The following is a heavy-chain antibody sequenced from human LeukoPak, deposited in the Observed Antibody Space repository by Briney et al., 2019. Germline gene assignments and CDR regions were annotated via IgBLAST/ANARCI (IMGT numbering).Heavy chain of an antibody. Sequence: GASVKVSCTASGGTFSSYAISWVRQAPGQGLEWMGGIIPIFGTANYAQKFQGRVTITADESTSTAYMELSSLRSEDTAVYYCASYYDSSGSFDYWGQGTLVTVSS. J-gene: IGHJ4*02. D-gene: IGHD3-22*01. V-gene: IGHV1-69*13. CDR3: ASYYDSSGSFDY. CDR2: IIPIFGTA. CDR1: GGTFSSYA.